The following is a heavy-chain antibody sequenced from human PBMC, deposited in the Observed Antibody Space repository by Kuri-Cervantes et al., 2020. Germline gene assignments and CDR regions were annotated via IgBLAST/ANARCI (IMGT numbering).Heavy chain of an antibody. CDR2: ISSSSSTI. Sequence: GGSLRLSCAASGFTFSSYSMDWVRQAPGKGLEWVSYISSSSSTIYYADSVKGRFTISRDNAKNTLYLQMNSLRAEDTAVYYCARDQLVVVITYYWYYGMDVWGQGTTVTVSS. V-gene: IGHV3-48*04. J-gene: IGHJ6*02. D-gene: IGHD3-22*01. CDR1: GFTFSSYS. CDR3: ARDQLVVVITYYWYYGMDV.